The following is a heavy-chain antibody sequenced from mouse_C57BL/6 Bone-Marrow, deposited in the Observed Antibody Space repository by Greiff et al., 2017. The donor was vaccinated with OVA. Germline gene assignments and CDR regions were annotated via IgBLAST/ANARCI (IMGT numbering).Heavy chain of an antibody. CDR2: IDPSASYT. D-gene: IGHD2-5*01. J-gene: IGHJ2*01. CDR3: ARDSNYYFDY. Sequence: QVQLQQPGAELVKPGASVKLSCKASGYTFTSYWMQWVKQRPGQGLEWIGEIDPSASYTNYNQKFKGKATLTVDTSSSTAYMQLSSLTSEDSAVYYCARDSNYYFDYWGQGTTLTVSS. CDR1: GYTFTSYW. V-gene: IGHV1-50*01.